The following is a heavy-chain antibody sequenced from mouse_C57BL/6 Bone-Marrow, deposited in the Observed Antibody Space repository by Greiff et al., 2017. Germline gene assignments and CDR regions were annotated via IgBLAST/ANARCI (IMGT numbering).Heavy chain of an antibody. D-gene: IGHD2-5*01. CDR2: IWSGGST. CDR1: GFSLTSYG. Sequence: VQLQQSGPGLVQPSQSLSITCTVSGFSLTSYGVHWVRQSPGKGLEWLGVIWSGGSTDYNAAFIPRLSISEDNSKSQVFFQMNSLQADDSTIYYCARRYYSNYAFAYWGQGTLVTVSA. J-gene: IGHJ3*01. V-gene: IGHV2-2*01. CDR3: ARRYYSNYAFAY.